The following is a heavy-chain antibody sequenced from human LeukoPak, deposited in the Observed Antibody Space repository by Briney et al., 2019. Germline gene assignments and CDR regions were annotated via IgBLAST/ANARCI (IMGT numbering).Heavy chain of an antibody. Sequence: SETLSLTCTVSGGSISSSSYYWGWIRQPPGKGLEWIGSIYHSGSTYYNPSLRSRVTISVDTSKNQFSLKLSSVTAADTAVYYCARQEVYCSSTSCYARGYSYGTLFDYWGQGTLVTVSS. D-gene: IGHD2-2*01. CDR2: IYHSGST. J-gene: IGHJ4*02. CDR3: ARQEVYCSSTSCYARGYSYGTLFDY. CDR1: GGSISSSSYY. V-gene: IGHV4-39*01.